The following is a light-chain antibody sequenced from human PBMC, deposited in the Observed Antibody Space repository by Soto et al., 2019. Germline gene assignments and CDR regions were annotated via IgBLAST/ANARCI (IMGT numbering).Light chain of an antibody. Sequence: SYELTQPPSVSVAPGKTARITCGGNNIGSKSVHWYQQKPGQAPVLVIYYDSDQPSGIPEGFSSSNSGNTATLTISRVEAGDEADYYCQVWDSSSDHVVFGGGTKLTVL. V-gene: IGLV3-21*04. J-gene: IGLJ2*01. CDR1: NIGSKS. CDR2: YDS. CDR3: QVWDSSSDHVV.